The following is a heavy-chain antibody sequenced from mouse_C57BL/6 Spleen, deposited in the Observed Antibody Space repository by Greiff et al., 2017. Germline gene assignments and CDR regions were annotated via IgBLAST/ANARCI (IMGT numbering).Heavy chain of an antibody. CDR3: ARNGYYVTFAY. CDR2: ISSGSSTI. V-gene: IGHV5-17*01. D-gene: IGHD2-3*01. Sequence: EVKLVESGGGLVKPGGSLKLSCAASGFTFSDYGMHWVRQAPEKGLEWVAYISSGSSTIYYADTVKGRFTIARDNAKNTLFLQMTSLRSEDTAMYYCARNGYYVTFAYWGQGTLVTVSA. CDR1: GFTFSDYG. J-gene: IGHJ3*01.